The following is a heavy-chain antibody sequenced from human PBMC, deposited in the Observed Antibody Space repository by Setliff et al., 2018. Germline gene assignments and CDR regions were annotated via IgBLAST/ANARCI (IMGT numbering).Heavy chain of an antibody. CDR3: AKVKKPLIRGSGFDY. Sequence: PGGSLRLSCAASGFDFSYYYMSWARQAPVKGLDWVATLSDDGSNEFYADSVKGRFTIFRDNSENTLFLQMTSLRPEDTGIYYCAKVKKPLIRGSGFDYWGRGTLVTVSS. J-gene: IGHJ4*02. V-gene: IGHV3-30*18. D-gene: IGHD2-8*01. CDR1: GFDFSYYY. CDR2: LSDDGSNE.